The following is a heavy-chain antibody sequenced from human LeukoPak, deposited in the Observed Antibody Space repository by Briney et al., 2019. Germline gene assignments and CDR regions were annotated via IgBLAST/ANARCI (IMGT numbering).Heavy chain of an antibody. Sequence: SETLSLTCTVSGGSISSYYWSWIRQPPGKGLEWIGEINHSGSTNYNPALKSRVTISVDKTKNQFALRVRAVTAADTAVYYCTRAPPYGSGWSQGVLDYWGQGTLVTVSS. CDR1: GGSISSYY. CDR2: INHSGST. J-gene: IGHJ4*02. D-gene: IGHD6-19*01. V-gene: IGHV4-34*01. CDR3: TRAPPYGSGWSQGVLDY.